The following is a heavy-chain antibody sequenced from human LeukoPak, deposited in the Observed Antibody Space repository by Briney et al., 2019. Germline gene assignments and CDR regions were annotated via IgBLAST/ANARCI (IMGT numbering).Heavy chain of an antibody. D-gene: IGHD2-15*01. Sequence: GGSLRLSCAASGFTFSSYEMNWVRQAPGKGLEWVSYISSSGSTIYYADSVKGRFTISRDNAKNSLYLQMNSLRAEDTAVYYCARDGYCSGGSCYDYWGRGTLVTVSS. J-gene: IGHJ4*02. CDR3: ARDGYCSGGSCYDY. CDR1: GFTFSSYE. CDR2: ISSSGSTI. V-gene: IGHV3-48*03.